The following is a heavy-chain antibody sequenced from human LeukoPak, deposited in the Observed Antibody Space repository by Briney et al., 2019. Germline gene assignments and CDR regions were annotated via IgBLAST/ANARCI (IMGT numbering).Heavy chain of an antibody. CDR3: ARGDIAVAP. D-gene: IGHD6-19*01. Sequence: ASVKVSCTTSGYTFTGYYTHWVRQAPGQGLEWMGWINPNTGGTNYAQKFQGRVTMTRDTSITTAYMELSRLRFDDTTVYYCARGDIAVAPWGQGTLVTVSS. J-gene: IGHJ5*02. V-gene: IGHV1-2*02. CDR1: GYTFTGYY. CDR2: INPNTGGT.